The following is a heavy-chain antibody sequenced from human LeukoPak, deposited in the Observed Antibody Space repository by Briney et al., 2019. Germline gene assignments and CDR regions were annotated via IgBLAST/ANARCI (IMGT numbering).Heavy chain of an antibody. CDR3: AKLIVGATSGY. D-gene: IGHD1-26*01. J-gene: IGHJ4*02. V-gene: IGHV1-18*01. Sequence: ASVNVSCKASGYTFTSYGISWVRQAPGQGLEWMGWISAYNGDTNYAQKFQGRVTMTTDTSTSTAYMELRSLRSDDTDVYYCAKLIVGATSGYWGQGTLVTVSS. CDR2: ISAYNGDT. CDR1: GYTFTSYG.